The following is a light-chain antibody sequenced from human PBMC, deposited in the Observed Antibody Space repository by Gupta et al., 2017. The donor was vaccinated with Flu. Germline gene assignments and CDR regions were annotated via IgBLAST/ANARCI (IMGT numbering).Light chain of an antibody. CDR1: SYNIGSNT. V-gene: IGLV1-44*01. CDR3: ATWNDSLNGVV. CDR2: SKN. Sequence: SVLTQPPSASRPPGQRVPISCPGSSYNIGSNTVNWYQQDTGTAPKLLIYSKNQRPSGVPDRFSGSKSGSSASLAISSLQSEDEADYYCATWNDSLNGVVFGGGTKLTVL. J-gene: IGLJ3*02.